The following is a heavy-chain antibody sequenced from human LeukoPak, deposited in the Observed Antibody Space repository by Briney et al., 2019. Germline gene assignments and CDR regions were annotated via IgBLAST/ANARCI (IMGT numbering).Heavy chain of an antibody. V-gene: IGHV3-48*03. J-gene: IGHJ4*02. D-gene: IGHD3-22*01. CDR2: ISSSGSTI. CDR3: ARAGDFTMINFDY. CDR1: GFTFSSYE. Sequence: PGGSLRLSCAASGFTFSSYEMNWVRQAPGKGLEWVSYISSSGSTIYYADSVKGRFTISRDNAKNSLYLQMNSLRAEDTAVYYCARAGDFTMINFDYWGQETLVTVSS.